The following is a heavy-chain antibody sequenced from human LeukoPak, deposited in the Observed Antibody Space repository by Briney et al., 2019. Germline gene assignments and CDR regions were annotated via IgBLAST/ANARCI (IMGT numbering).Heavy chain of an antibody. Sequence: SETLSLTCAVYGGSFSGYYWSWIRQPPGKGLEWIGEINHSGSTNYNPSLKSRVTISVDTSKNQFSLKLSSVNAADTAVYYCARRRGGSYGSKNYMDVWGKGTTVTVSS. V-gene: IGHV4-34*01. CDR2: INHSGST. J-gene: IGHJ6*03. D-gene: IGHD5-18*01. CDR3: ARRRGGSYGSKNYMDV. CDR1: GGSFSGYY.